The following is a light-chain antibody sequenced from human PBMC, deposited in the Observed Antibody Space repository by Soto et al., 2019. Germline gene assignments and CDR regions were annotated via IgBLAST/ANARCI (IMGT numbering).Light chain of an antibody. CDR1: SSDVGGYNY. V-gene: IGLV2-14*01. Sequence: QSVLTQPASVSGSPGQSITISCTGTSSDVGGYNYVSWYQQHPGKAPKLLIYEVSDRPSGVPSRFSGSKPGNTASLTISGLQAEEEADYYCSSYTSSSTRVFGTGTKVTV. CDR2: EVS. CDR3: SSYTSSSTRV. J-gene: IGLJ1*01.